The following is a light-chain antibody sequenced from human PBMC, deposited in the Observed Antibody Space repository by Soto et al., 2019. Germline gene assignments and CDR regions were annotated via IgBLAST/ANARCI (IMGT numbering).Light chain of an antibody. CDR2: GNN. Sequence: QSVVTQPPSVSGAPGQRVTISCTGSRSNIGAGYDVHWYQQFPGTAPKLLIYGNNNRPSVVPDRFSGSKSGTSASLAITGLQAEDEADYYCQSFDTRLNSVVFGGGTKVTVL. CDR3: QSFDTRLNSVV. J-gene: IGLJ2*01. V-gene: IGLV1-40*01. CDR1: RSNIGAGYD.